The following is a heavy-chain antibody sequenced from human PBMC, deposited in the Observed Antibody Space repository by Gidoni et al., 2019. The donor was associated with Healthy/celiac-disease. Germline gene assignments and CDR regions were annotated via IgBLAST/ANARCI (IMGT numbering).Heavy chain of an antibody. CDR1: GGSISSGGYY. D-gene: IGHD3-22*01. CDR2: IYYSGST. CDR3: ARDAPARTDSSGIGAFDI. Sequence: QVQLQESGPGLVKPSQTLSLTCTVSGGSISSGGYYWSWIRQHPGKGLEWIGYIYYSGSTYYNPSLKSRVTISVDTSKNQFSMKLSSVTAADTAVYYCARDAPARTDSSGIGAFDIWGQGTMVTVSS. V-gene: IGHV4-31*03. J-gene: IGHJ3*02.